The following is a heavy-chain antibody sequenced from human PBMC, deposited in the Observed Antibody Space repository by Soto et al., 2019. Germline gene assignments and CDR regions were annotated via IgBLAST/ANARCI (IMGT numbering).Heavy chain of an antibody. CDR2: IKETGNEK. CDR3: ARSPGYCSGGSCYSNFNFDY. V-gene: IGHV3-7*01. CDR1: GFTFSSYW. Sequence: PGGSLRLSCAASGFTFSSYWMTWVRQAPGKGLEWVANIKETGNEKYYVDSVKGRFTISRDNAKDSLYLQMDTLRAEDTAVYYCARSPGYCSGGSCYSNFNFDYWGQGTLVTVSS. J-gene: IGHJ4*02. D-gene: IGHD2-15*01.